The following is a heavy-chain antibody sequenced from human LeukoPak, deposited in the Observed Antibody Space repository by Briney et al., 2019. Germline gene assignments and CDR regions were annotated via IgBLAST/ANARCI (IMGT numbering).Heavy chain of an antibody. CDR3: AKDRGYTTGRDSDF. D-gene: IGHD3-10*01. CDR2: VSANGVST. J-gene: IGHJ4*02. CDR1: GFTFGNYP. Sequence: GGSLRLSCAASGFTFGNYPFSWVRQAPGKGLEWVSVVSANGVSTLYANSVKGRFTISRDNFVNTLYLQMSSLRAEDTAVYYCAKDRGYTTGRDSDFWGQGALVTVSS. V-gene: IGHV3-23*01.